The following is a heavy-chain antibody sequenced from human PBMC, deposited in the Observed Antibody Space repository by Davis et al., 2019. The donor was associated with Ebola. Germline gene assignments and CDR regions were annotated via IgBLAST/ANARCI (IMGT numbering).Heavy chain of an antibody. J-gene: IGHJ4*02. Sequence: SVKVSCKASGGTFSSYAISWVRQAPGQGLEWMGGIIPIFGTANYAQKFQGRVTITADESTSTAYMALSSLRSEDTAVYYCARVGIFGVVIPFDYWGQGTLVTVSS. CDR1: GGTFSSYA. D-gene: IGHD3-3*01. V-gene: IGHV1-69*13. CDR2: IIPIFGTA. CDR3: ARVGIFGVVIPFDY.